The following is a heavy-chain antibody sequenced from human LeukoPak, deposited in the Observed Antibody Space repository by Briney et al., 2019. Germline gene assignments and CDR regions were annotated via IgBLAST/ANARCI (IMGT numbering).Heavy chain of an antibody. CDR3: AKEAGYSSGWLRSPFDY. CDR1: GFTFSSYA. J-gene: IGHJ4*02. D-gene: IGHD6-19*01. Sequence: PGGSLRLSCAASGFTFSSYAISWVRQAPGKGLEWVSAISGSGGSTYYADSVKGQFTIYRDNSKTTMYLQMNSLRDEDTAVYYCAKEAGYSSGWLRSPFDYWGQGTLVTVSS. V-gene: IGHV3-23*01. CDR2: ISGSGGST.